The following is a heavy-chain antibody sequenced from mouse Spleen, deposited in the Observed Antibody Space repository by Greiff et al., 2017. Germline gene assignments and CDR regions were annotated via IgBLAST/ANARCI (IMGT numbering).Heavy chain of an antibody. D-gene: IGHD1-1*01. CDR1: GFTFSDYG. CDR3: ARERYYYGSSYEWYFDG. CDR2: LSNLAYSI. Sequence: EVKLVESGGGLVQPGGSRKLSCAASGFTFSDYGMAWVRQALGKGPEWVAFLSNLAYSIYYADTVTGRFTISRENAKNTLYLEMSSLRSEDTAMYYCARERYYYGSSYEWYFDGWGAGTTVTVSS. V-gene: IGHV5-15*02. J-gene: IGHJ1*01.